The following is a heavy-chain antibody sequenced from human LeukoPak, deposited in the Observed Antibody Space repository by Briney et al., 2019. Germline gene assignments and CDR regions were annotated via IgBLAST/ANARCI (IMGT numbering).Heavy chain of an antibody. CDR3: ARDNDYDSSGYYRSLFDY. Sequence: ASVKVSCKASGYTFTGYYMHWVRQAPGQGLEWTGWINPNSGGTNYAQKFQGRVTMTRDTSISTAYMELSRLRSDDTAVYYCARDNDYDSSGYYRSLFDYWGQGTLVTVSS. CDR1: GYTFTGYY. V-gene: IGHV1-2*02. D-gene: IGHD3-22*01. J-gene: IGHJ4*02. CDR2: INPNSGGT.